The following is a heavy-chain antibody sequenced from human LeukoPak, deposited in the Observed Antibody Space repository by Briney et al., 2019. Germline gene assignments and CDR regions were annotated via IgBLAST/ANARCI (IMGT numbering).Heavy chain of an antibody. CDR1: GFTFSSYS. D-gene: IGHD1-7*01. J-gene: IGHJ3*02. CDR3: GRGQGNSVVVAFEI. Sequence: GGSLRLSCAASGFTFSSYSMNWVRQAPGKGLEWVSSISSSSSYIYYADSVKVRFTISRDNAKNSLYLQMNSLRAEDTAVYYCGRGQGNSVVVAFEIWGQGTMVTVSS. V-gene: IGHV3-21*01. CDR2: ISSSSSYI.